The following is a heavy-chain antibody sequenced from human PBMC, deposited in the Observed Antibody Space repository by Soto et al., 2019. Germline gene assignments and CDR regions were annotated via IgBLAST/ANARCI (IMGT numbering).Heavy chain of an antibody. J-gene: IGHJ6*02. V-gene: IGHV4-34*01. CDR3: ARGPPGYYYYGMDV. CDR1: GGSFSGYY. CDR2: INHSGST. Sequence: PSETLSLTCAVYGGSFSGYYWSWIRKPPGKGLEWIGEINHSGSTNYNPSLKSRVTISVDTSKNQFSLKLSSVTAADTAVYYCARGPPGYYYYGMDVWGQGTTVTVS.